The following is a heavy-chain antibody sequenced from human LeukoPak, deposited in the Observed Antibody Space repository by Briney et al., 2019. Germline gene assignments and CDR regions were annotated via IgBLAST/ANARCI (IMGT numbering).Heavy chain of an antibody. Sequence: SETLSHTCAVSGYSISSGYYWGWIRQPPGKGLEWIGSIYHSGSTYYNLSLKSRVTISVDTSTNEFSLKLRSVTAADTAVYFCARFGYYYDSSGYYEKYYFDYWGQGTLVTVSS. D-gene: IGHD3-22*01. CDR3: ARFGYYYDSSGYYEKYYFDY. J-gene: IGHJ4*02. CDR2: IYHSGST. V-gene: IGHV4-38-2*01. CDR1: GYSISSGYY.